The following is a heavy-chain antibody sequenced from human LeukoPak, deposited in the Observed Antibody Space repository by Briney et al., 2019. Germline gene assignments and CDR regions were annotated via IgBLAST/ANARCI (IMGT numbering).Heavy chain of an antibody. CDR2: INPNSGGT. D-gene: IGHD2-15*01. CDR3: ATGTYCSGGSCYSVYFDY. Sequence: ASVKVSCKASGYTFTGYYMHWVRQAPGQGLEWMGWINPNSGGTNYAQKFQGRVTMTRDTSISTAYMELSRLRSDDTAVYYCATGTYCSGGSCYSVYFDYWGQGTLVTVSS. V-gene: IGHV1-2*02. CDR1: GYTFTGYY. J-gene: IGHJ4*02.